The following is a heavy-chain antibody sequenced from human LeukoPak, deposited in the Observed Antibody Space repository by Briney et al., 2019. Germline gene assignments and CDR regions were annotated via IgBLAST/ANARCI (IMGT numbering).Heavy chain of an antibody. CDR3: AGRGRSRITMVRGVRSSWFDP. D-gene: IGHD3-10*01. V-gene: IGHV4-4*02. Sequence: SGTLSLTCAVSGGSISSSNWWSWVRQPPGKGLEWIGEIYHSGSTNYNPSLKSRVTISVDKSKNQFSLKLSSVTAADTAVYYCAGRGRSRITMVRGVRSSWFDPWGQGTLVTVSS. J-gene: IGHJ5*02. CDR2: IYHSGST. CDR1: GGSISSSNW.